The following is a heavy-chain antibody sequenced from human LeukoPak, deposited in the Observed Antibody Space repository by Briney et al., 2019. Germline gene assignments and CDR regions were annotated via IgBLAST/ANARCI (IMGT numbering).Heavy chain of an antibody. J-gene: IGHJ4*02. Sequence: ASVKVSCKASGYTFTSYGISWVRQAPGQGLECIGWINPYNGNTNYAQNLQGRVTMTTDTSTSTAYMELRSLRSDDTAVYYCARNNNYYDSSGYSFVFDYWGQGTLVTVSS. CDR1: GYTFTSYG. CDR3: ARNNNYYDSSGYSFVFDY. CDR2: INPYNGNT. D-gene: IGHD3-22*01. V-gene: IGHV1-18*01.